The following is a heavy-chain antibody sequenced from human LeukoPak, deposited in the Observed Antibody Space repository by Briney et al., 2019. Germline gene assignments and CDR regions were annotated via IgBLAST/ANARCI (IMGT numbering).Heavy chain of an antibody. D-gene: IGHD6-19*01. Sequence: GGSLRLSCAASGLIFSNYWMTWVRQAPGKGLGWVATMKQDGSEIYYVDSVKGRFTLSRDNAKNSLFLQMNSLRAEDTAVYYCARARYASDWYYFDYWGQGTLVTVSS. CDR2: MKQDGSEI. CDR3: ARARYASDWYYFDY. V-gene: IGHV3-7*03. CDR1: GLIFSNYW. J-gene: IGHJ4*02.